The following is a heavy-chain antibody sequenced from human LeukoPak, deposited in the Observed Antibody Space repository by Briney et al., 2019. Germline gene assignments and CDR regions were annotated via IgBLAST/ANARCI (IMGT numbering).Heavy chain of an antibody. J-gene: IGHJ6*02. Sequence: PGGSLRLSCAASGFTFSSYAMHWVRQAPGKGLEWVAVISYDGSNKYYADSVKGRFTIPRDNSKNTLYLQMNSLRAEDTAVYYCARDIVVVVAATRPGLYYYGMDVWGQGTTVTVSS. CDR3: ARDIVVVVAATRPGLYYYGMDV. V-gene: IGHV3-30-3*01. CDR2: ISYDGSNK. D-gene: IGHD2-15*01. CDR1: GFTFSSYA.